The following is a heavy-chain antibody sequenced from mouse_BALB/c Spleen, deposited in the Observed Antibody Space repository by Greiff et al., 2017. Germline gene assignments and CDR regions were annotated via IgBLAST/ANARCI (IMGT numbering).Heavy chain of an antibody. J-gene: IGHJ4*01. CDR2: ISSGGGST. CDR1: GFAFSSYD. V-gene: IGHV5-12-1*01. Sequence: EVQLVESGGGLVKPGGSLKLSCAASGFAFSSYDMSWVRQTPEKRLEWVAYISSGGGSTYYPDTVKGRFTISRDNAKNTLYLQMSSLKSEDTAMYYCARQGGPYAMDYWGQGTTLTVSS. CDR3: ARQGGPYAMDY.